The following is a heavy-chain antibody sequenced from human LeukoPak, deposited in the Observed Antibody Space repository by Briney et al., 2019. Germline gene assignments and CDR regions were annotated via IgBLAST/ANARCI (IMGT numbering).Heavy chain of an antibody. Sequence: GGSLRLSCAASGFTFSSYWMSWVRQAPGKGLEWVANIKQDGSEKYYVDSAKGRFTISRDNAKNSLYLQMNSLRAEDTAVYYCARGVSSSGWTVHYYYYGMDVWGQGTTVTVSS. D-gene: IGHD6-19*01. CDR3: ARGVSSSGWTVHYYYYGMDV. CDR2: IKQDGSEK. V-gene: IGHV3-7*01. J-gene: IGHJ6*02. CDR1: GFTFSSYW.